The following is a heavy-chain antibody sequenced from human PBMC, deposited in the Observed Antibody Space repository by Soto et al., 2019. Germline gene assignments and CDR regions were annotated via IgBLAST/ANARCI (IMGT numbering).Heavy chain of an antibody. CDR3: ARGGSGSYADY. V-gene: IGHV1-18*01. CDR2: ISAYNGNT. J-gene: IGHJ4*02. Sequence: QVQLVQSGAKVKKPGASVKVSCKTSGYTFTNYDITWVRQAPGQGPEWMGWISAYNGNTNYAEKVQGRVTMTTDTSTSTAYMELRSLRSDDTAVYYCARGGSGSYADYWGQGALVAVSS. D-gene: IGHD3-10*01. CDR1: GYTFTNYD.